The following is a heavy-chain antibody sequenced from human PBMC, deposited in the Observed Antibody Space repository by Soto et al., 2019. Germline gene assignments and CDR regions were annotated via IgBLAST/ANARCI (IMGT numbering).Heavy chain of an antibody. J-gene: IGHJ4*02. CDR1: GFTFSSYA. Sequence: GGSLRLSCAASGFTFSSYAMSWVRQAPGKGLEWVSAISGSGGSTYYADSVKGRFTISRDNSKNTLYLQMNSLRAEDTAVYYCAKDQNWVVVVPAASDYWGQGTLVTV. D-gene: IGHD2-2*01. CDR2: ISGSGGST. V-gene: IGHV3-23*01. CDR3: AKDQNWVVVVPAASDY.